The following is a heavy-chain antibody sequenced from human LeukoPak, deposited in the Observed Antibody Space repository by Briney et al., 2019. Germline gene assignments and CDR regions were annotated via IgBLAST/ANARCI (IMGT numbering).Heavy chain of an antibody. Sequence: ASVKVSCKASGYTFTNSDITWVRQAPGQGLEGMGRISTSNGDTNYAQKLQGRVTMTTDTSTSTAYMELRSLRSDDTAVYYCAFTDFKLERLPATWGQGTLVTVSS. CDR3: AFTDFKLERLPAT. D-gene: IGHD1-1*01. CDR2: ISTSNGDT. V-gene: IGHV1-18*01. J-gene: IGHJ4*02. CDR1: GYTFTNSD.